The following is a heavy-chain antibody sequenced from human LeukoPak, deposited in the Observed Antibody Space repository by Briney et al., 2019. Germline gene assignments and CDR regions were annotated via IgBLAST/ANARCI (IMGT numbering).Heavy chain of an antibody. CDR2: IYYSGST. CDR3: ARDQSGSSTGWFDP. V-gene: IGHV4-59*01. D-gene: IGHD1-26*01. Sequence: SETLSLTCTVSGGSISSYYWSWLRQPPGKGLEWIGYIYYSGSTNYNPSLKSRVTISVDTSKNQFSLKLSSVTAADTAVYYCARDQSGSSTGWFDPWGQGTLVTVSS. CDR1: GGSISSYY. J-gene: IGHJ5*02.